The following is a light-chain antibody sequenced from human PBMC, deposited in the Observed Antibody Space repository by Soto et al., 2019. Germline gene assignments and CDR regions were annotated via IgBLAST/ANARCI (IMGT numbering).Light chain of an antibody. CDR1: SSDVGGYKY. V-gene: IGLV2-14*01. CDR2: EVS. CDR3: HSYTSSSTYV. Sequence: QSALTQPASVSGSPGQSITISCTGTSSDVGGYKYVSWYQQHPGKAPKLMIYEVSNRPSGISNRFSGSKSGNTASLTISGLQADDEADYYCHSYTSSSTYVFGTGTKVTVL. J-gene: IGLJ1*01.